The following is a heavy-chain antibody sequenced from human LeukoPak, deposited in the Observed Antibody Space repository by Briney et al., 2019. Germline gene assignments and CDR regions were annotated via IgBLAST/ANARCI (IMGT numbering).Heavy chain of an antibody. CDR2: ISGSGGST. V-gene: IGHV3-23*01. Sequence: GGSLRLSCAASGFTFSSYAMSWVRQAPGKGLQWVSTISGSGGSTYYADSVKGRFTISRDNSRNTLYLQMNSLRAEDTAVYYCARRPGLERYYFDYWGQGTLVTVSS. J-gene: IGHJ4*02. CDR3: ARRPGLERYYFDY. CDR1: GFTFSSYA. D-gene: IGHD1-1*01.